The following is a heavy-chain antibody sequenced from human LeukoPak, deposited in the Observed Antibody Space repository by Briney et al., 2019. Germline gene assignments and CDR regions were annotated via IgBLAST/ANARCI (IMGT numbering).Heavy chain of an antibody. CDR1: GGSISGYY. CDR2: IYTSGST. Sequence: PSETLSLTCTVSGGSISGYYWSWIRQPAGKELEWIGRIYTSGSTEYNPSLKSRVTMSVDTSKNHFSLKLNSVTAADTALYYCARMGQDSSGFYRVFDYWGQGTLDTVSS. CDR3: ARMGQDSSGFYRVFDY. V-gene: IGHV4-4*07. J-gene: IGHJ4*02. D-gene: IGHD3-22*01.